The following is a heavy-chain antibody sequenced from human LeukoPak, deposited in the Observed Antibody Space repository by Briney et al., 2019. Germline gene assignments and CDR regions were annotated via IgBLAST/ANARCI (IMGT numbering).Heavy chain of an antibody. CDR2: ISSSSSYI. V-gene: IGHV3-21*01. Sequence: GGSLRLSCAASGFTFSSYSMNWVRQAPGKGLEWVSSISSSSSYIYYADSVKGRFTISRDNAESSLYLQMNSLRAEDTAVYYCARGPPGIAVAGRYFDYWGQGTLVTVSS. CDR1: GFTFSSYS. J-gene: IGHJ4*02. CDR3: ARGPPGIAVAGRYFDY. D-gene: IGHD6-19*01.